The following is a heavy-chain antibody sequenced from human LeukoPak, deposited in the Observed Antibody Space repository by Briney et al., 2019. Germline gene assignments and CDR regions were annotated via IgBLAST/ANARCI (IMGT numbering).Heavy chain of an antibody. D-gene: IGHD6-19*01. J-gene: IGHJ4*02. V-gene: IGHV3-23*01. CDR1: GFTFSSYG. Sequence: GGTLRLSCAASGFTFSSYGMSWVRQAPGKGLEWVSAISGSGGSTYYADSVKGRFTISRDNSKNTLYLQMNSLRAEDTAVYYCAKAGGWGYSSGWYFDYWGQGTLVTVSS. CDR3: AKAGGWGYSSGWYFDY. CDR2: ISGSGGST.